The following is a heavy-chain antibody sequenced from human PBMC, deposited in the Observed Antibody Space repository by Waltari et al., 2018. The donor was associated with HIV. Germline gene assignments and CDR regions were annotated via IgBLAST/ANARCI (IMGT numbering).Heavy chain of an antibody. V-gene: IGHV4-34*01. J-gene: IGHJ6*01. CDR1: GGSFSGYY. CDR2: VNHVGRT. D-gene: IGHD6-19*01. Sequence: VHLEQWGTGLLRPSETLSLTCAVYGGSFSGYYWSWIRQSPGRGLEWIGEVNHVGRTNYSPSLKGRVTVSVDTSKNQFSLTMRSVTAADTAVYYCARDSAPGLAVDDDDGEFFYYGLDVWGQGTTVTVSS. CDR3: ARDSAPGLAVDDDDGEFFYYGLDV.